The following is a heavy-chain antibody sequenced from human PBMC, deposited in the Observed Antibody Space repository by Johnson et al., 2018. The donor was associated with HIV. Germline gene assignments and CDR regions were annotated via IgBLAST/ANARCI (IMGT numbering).Heavy chain of an antibody. D-gene: IGHD1-26*01. CDR3: AKDLSQWELRPDAFDI. J-gene: IGHJ3*02. Sequence: QVQLVESGGGLVKPGGSLRLSCAASGFTFSDYYMSWIRQAPGKGLEWVSYISSDGTTIYDADSVKGRFTISRDNAKNSLYLQMNSLRAEDTAVYYCAKDLSQWELRPDAFDIWGQGTMVTVSS. V-gene: IGHV3-11*04. CDR1: GFTFSDYY. CDR2: ISSDGTTI.